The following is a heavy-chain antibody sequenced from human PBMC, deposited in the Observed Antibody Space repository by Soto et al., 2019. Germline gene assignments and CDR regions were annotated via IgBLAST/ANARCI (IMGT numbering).Heavy chain of an antibody. D-gene: IGHD2-8*02. CDR1: GFTFSASD. V-gene: IGHV3-13*01. CDR3: AKQASYWHGGGGWLDP. CDR2: IGTLHDT. J-gene: IGHJ5*02. Sequence: EVQLVESGGGSVQPGGSLGLSCAASGFTFSASDMHWVRQTTGGGLEWVAAIGTLHDTYYPDSVKGRFTISRDNARNSLKLQMNSRRAGDTGVYYCAKQASYWHGGGGWLDPWGQGTLVTVSS.